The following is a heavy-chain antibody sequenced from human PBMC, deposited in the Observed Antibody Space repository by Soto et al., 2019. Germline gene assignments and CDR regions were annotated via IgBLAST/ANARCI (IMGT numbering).Heavy chain of an antibody. CDR2: SRDKGNSYST. D-gene: IGHD1-7*01. V-gene: IGHV3-72*01. Sequence: PGGSLRLSCAGSGFTFSDYYIDWVRQAPGKGLEWVGRSRDKGNSYSTDYAASVKGRFTVSRDASKNSLYLQMNSLKADDTALYYCARSIPGTTSIDYSGRGTRVTVST. J-gene: IGHJ4*02. CDR1: GFTFSDYY. CDR3: ARSIPGTTSIDY.